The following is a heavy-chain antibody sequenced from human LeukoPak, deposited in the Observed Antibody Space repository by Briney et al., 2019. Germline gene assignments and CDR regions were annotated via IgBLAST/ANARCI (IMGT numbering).Heavy chain of an antibody. CDR1: GGSISGYY. Sequence: SETLSLTCTVSGGSISGYYWTWIRQPAGKGLEWIGYIYYSGSAYYNPSLKSRVAMSVDTSKNQFSLKLSSVSTADTAVYYCARAGGYSGYASNWGQGTLVTVSS. J-gene: IGHJ4*02. V-gene: IGHV4-59*01. CDR3: ARAGGYSGYASN. D-gene: IGHD5-12*01. CDR2: IYYSGSA.